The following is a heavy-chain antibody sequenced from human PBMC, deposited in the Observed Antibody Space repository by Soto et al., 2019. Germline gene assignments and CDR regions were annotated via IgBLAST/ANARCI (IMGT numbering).Heavy chain of an antibody. CDR3: ARLEGEGEYSSSHHFDY. CDR1: GYNFSRYW. V-gene: IGHV5-51*01. J-gene: IGHJ4*02. D-gene: IGHD6-6*01. Sequence: PGESLKISCQGSGYNFSRYWIGWVRQMPGKGLEWMGIIYPGDSDPRYSPSFQGQVTISADKSISTAYLQWSSLKASDTAMYYCARLEGEGEYSSSHHFDYWGQGTLVTVSS. CDR2: IYPGDSDP.